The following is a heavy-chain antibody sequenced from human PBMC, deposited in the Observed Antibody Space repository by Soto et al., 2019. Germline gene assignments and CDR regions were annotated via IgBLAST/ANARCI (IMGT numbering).Heavy chain of an antibody. D-gene: IGHD1-1*01. CDR2: INPNSGGT. J-gene: IGHJ4*02. Sequence: QVQLVQSGAEVRKPGASVKVSCKASGYTFNDYYIHWVRQAPGQVLECMGWINPNSGGTKYAPKFQGGVTMTRDTSITTAYMELSRLRSGDTAVYYCAREPATAKPEGVDFWGQGTLVTVSS. CDR1: GYTFNDYY. CDR3: AREPATAKPEGVDF. V-gene: IGHV1-2*02.